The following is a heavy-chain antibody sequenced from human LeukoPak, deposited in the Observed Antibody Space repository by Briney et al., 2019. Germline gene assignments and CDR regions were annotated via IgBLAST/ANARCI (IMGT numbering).Heavy chain of an antibody. Sequence: PSETLSLTCTVSGDSISSWYWSWIRQPPGKGLEWIGYIYYSGTTYYNPSLKSRVSISFNTSKNQFSLKLSSVTAADTAVYYCARVGYCSHGSCPRLDWYFDLWGRGTLVTVSS. J-gene: IGHJ2*01. CDR3: ARVGYCSHGSCPRLDWYFDL. D-gene: IGHD2-15*01. CDR2: IYYSGTT. CDR1: GDSISSWY. V-gene: IGHV4-59*01.